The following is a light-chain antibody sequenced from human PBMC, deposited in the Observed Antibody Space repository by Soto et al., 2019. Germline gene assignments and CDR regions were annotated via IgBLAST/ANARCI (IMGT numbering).Light chain of an antibody. CDR2: DVS. Sequence: EIVLTQSPATLSLSPGERATLSCRASQSVSSSLAWYQQKPGQTPRLLIYDVSNMATGIPARFSGSGSGTDFTLTVSSLEPEDFAVYYCQQRSNWPLTFGGGTKVEIK. CDR3: QQRSNWPLT. J-gene: IGKJ4*01. CDR1: QSVSSS. V-gene: IGKV3-11*01.